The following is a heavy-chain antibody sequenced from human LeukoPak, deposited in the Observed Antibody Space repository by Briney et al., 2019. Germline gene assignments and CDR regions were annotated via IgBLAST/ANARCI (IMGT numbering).Heavy chain of an antibody. D-gene: IGHD3-22*01. J-gene: IGHJ4*02. Sequence: ASVKVSCKASGYTFTGYYMHWVRQAPGQGLEWMGWINPNSGGINYAQKFQGRVTMTRDTSISTAYMELSRLRSDDTAVYYCARDYYDSSGLGLNGIDYWGQGTPVTVSS. CDR3: ARDYYDSSGLGLNGIDY. CDR2: INPNSGGI. CDR1: GYTFTGYY. V-gene: IGHV1-2*02.